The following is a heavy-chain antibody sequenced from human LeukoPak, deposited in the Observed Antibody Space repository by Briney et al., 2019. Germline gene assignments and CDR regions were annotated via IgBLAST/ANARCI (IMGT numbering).Heavy chain of an antibody. D-gene: IGHD1-26*01. Sequence: PSETLSLTCAVYGGSFSGYYWSWIRQPPGKGLEWIGEINHSGSTNYNPSLKSRVTISVDTSKSQFSLKLSSVTAADTAVYYCARFLVGASPDYWGQGTLVTVSS. V-gene: IGHV4-34*01. CDR3: ARFLVGASPDY. CDR1: GGSFSGYY. CDR2: INHSGST. J-gene: IGHJ4*02.